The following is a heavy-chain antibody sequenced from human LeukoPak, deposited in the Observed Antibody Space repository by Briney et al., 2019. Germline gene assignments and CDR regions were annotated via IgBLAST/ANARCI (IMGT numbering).Heavy chain of an antibody. D-gene: IGHD4-11*01. V-gene: IGHV3-23*01. Sequence: GGSLRLSCTAPGLIFRNYAMTWVRQAPRKGLEWVWTISGDGTETFYAYSVKGRFTISRDNSKNTHYLQMSSLRAEDTGIYYCAKGGHYSFLDYWGQGTLVTVSS. J-gene: IGHJ4*02. CDR3: AKGGHYSFLDY. CDR1: GLIFRNYA. CDR2: ISGDGTET.